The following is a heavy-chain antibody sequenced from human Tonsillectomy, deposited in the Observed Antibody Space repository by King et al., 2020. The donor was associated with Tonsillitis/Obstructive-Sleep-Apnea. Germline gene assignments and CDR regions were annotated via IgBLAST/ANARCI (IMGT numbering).Heavy chain of an antibody. CDR2: VYYSGST. J-gene: IGHJ4*02. V-gene: IGHV4-39*01. CDR1: GGSISSSGYY. D-gene: IGHD2-2*01. CDR3: AGHYIDVVVPAATWYYFDY. Sequence: QLQESGPGLVKPSETLSLTCSVSGGSISSSGYYWGWIRQPPGKGLEWIGSVYYSGSTSYNPSLKSRVSISVDTSRRQFSLKLISVTAADTAVYYCAGHYIDVVVPAATWYYFDYWGQGTLVTVSS.